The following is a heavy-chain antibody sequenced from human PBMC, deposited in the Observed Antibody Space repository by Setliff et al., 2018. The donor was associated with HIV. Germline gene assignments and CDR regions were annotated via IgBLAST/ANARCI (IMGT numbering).Heavy chain of an antibody. J-gene: IGHJ6*02. CDR1: ELTFSNYA. Sequence: ETLSLSCAASELTFSNYAMTWVRQAPGKGLEWVSSLSGSGGSTYYADSVKGRFTISRDNSKNTLYLRMNSLRADDTAIYYCARKLRPGHGVDVWGQGTTVTVSS. D-gene: IGHD3-10*01. CDR2: LSGSGGST. V-gene: IGHV3-23*01. CDR3: ARKLRPGHGVDV.